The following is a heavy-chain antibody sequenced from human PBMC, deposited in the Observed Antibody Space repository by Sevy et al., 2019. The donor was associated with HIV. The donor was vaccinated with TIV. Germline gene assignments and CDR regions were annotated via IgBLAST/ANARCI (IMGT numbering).Heavy chain of an antibody. CDR2: IYSGGST. CDR1: GFTVNTNY. V-gene: IGHV3-53*01. Sequence: GGSLRLSCTASGFTVNTNYMSWVRQAPEKGLEGGSVIYSGGSTYYADSVKGRFTISRDNSKNTVYLQMNSLRAEDTAVYYCARFSGGSKGTAFDYWGQGTLVTVSS. CDR3: ARFSGGSKGTAFDY. D-gene: IGHD2-15*01. J-gene: IGHJ4*02.